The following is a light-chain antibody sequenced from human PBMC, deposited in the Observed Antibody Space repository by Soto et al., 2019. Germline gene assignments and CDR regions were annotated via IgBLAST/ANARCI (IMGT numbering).Light chain of an antibody. CDR2: GAS. CDR1: QSISGN. CDR3: QQYGSSPIT. J-gene: IGKJ1*01. V-gene: IGKV3-20*01. Sequence: EIVMTQSPATLSVSPGESVTLSCRASQSISGNLAWYQQKPGQAPRLLIYGASSRATGIPDRFSGSGSGTDFTLTISRLEPEDFAVYYCQQYGSSPITFGQGTKVDI.